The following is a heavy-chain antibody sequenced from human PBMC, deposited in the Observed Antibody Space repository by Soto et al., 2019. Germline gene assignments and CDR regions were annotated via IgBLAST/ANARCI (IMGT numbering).Heavy chain of an antibody. J-gene: IGHJ5*02. CDR1: GFTFSNYG. V-gene: IGHV3-30*18. Sequence: PGGSLRLSCAASGFTFSNYGMHWVRQTPGKGLEWVAVISYDGSHQFYTDSVKGRFTISRDNSKNTPYLQMNSLKTEDTAMYYCAKDPKCCTIGSHFLDNWFDPWGQGTLVTVSS. CDR2: ISYDGSHQ. D-gene: IGHD2-8*01. CDR3: AKDPKCCTIGSHFLDNWFDP.